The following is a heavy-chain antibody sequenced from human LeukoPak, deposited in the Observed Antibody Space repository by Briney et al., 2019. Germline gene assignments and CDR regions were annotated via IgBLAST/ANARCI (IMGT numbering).Heavy chain of an antibody. J-gene: IGHJ5*02. Sequence: GGSLRLSCVVSGFTFGSHEMNWVRQSPGGGREWVSFISRRWSTTHHAESVKGRSTISRDTAKHSLYLQMDSLRVEDTEVYYCTREPTEHYDYIWGRYHYTASWGQGPLVTVSS. CDR3: TREPTEHYDYIWGRYHYTAS. V-gene: IGHV3-48*03. D-gene: IGHD3-16*02. CDR1: GFTFGSHE. CDR2: ISRRWSTT.